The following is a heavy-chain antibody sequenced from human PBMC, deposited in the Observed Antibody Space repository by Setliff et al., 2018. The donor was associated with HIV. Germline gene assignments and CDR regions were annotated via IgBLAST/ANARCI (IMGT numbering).Heavy chain of an antibody. J-gene: IGHJ4*02. D-gene: IGHD6-19*01. CDR3: ATDLISVSPGIAVAGRDY. Sequence: ASVKVSCKVSGYSLTELSMHWVRQAPGKGLEWMGGFDPEVVETIYAEKFQGRVTMTEDTATDTAYMELSSLTSEDTAVYCCATDLISVSPGIAVAGRDYWGQGTLVTVSS. CDR1: GYSLTELS. CDR2: FDPEVVET. V-gene: IGHV1-24*01.